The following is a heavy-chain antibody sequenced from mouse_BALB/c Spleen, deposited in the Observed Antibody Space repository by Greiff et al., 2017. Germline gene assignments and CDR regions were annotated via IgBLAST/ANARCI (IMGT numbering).Heavy chain of an antibody. J-gene: IGHJ4*01. D-gene: IGHD2-4*01. CDR2: IDPSDSYT. CDR3: TRRSTMITNYAMDY. V-gene: IGHV1S127*01. CDR1: GYTFTSYW. Sequence: QVQLQQPGAELVKPGASVKMSCKASGYTFTSYWMHWVKQRPGQGLEWIGVIDPSDSYTSYNQKFKGKATLTVDTSSSTAYMQLSSLTSKDSAVYYCTRRSTMITNYAMDYWGQGTSVTVSS.